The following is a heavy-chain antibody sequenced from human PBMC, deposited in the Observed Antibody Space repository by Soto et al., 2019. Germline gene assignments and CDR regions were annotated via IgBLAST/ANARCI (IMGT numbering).Heavy chain of an antibody. J-gene: IGHJ4*02. D-gene: IGHD3-22*01. CDR1: GGSIDNSHSF. CDR2: VDYTGGA. CDR3: LRVVEAPTPQTDFDS. Sequence: SETLSLTCDVSGGSIDNSHSFWGWIRQPPGKGLECIGSVDYTGGAYYNPSLRRRVTVSVDTSKNRRFLRVTSVTAADTALYYCLRVVEAPTPQTDFDSWGQGSLVTVSS. V-gene: IGHV4-39*03.